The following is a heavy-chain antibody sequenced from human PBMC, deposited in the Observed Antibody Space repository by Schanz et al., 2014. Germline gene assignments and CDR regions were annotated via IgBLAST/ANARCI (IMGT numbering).Heavy chain of an antibody. J-gene: IGHJ4*02. D-gene: IGHD6-19*01. CDR1: GYTFTFTTYG. CDR2: INTNTGNP. CDR3: TTETIAMAGTFSI. V-gene: IGHV7-4-1*02. Sequence: QVQLVQSGGEVKKPGASVKVSCKASGYTFTFTTYGISWVRQVPGQGLEWMGWINTNTGNPTYAQGFTGRFVFSLDTSVSTAYLQISSLKAEDTAAYYCTTETIAMAGTFSIWGQGTLVTVSS.